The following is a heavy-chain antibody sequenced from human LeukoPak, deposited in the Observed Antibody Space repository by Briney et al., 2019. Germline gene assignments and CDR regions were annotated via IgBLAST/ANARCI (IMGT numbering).Heavy chain of an antibody. CDR3: ARAVVVTANNWFDP. CDR1: GITVSSNY. D-gene: IGHD2-21*02. J-gene: IGHJ5*02. CDR2: IYRDGST. V-gene: IGHV3-53*01. Sequence: GGSLRLSCVASGITVSSNYMSWVRQAPGKGLEWVSVIYRDGSTYYADSVKGRVTISRDNSKNTLYIQKNSLRVDDTAVYYCARAVVVTANNWFDPWGQGTLVTVSS.